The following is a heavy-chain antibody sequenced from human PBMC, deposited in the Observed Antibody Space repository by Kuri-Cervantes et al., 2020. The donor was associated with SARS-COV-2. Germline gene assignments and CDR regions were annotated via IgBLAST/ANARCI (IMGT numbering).Heavy chain of an antibody. CDR1: GGTFSSYA. Sequence: SVKVSCKASGGTFSSYAISWVRQAPGQGLEWMGGTIPIFGTANYAQKFQGRVTITADKSTSTAYMELSSLRSEDTAVYYCARKIGGGYCSGGSCWGMDVWGRGTTVTCYS. CDR3: ARKIGGGYCSGGSCWGMDV. D-gene: IGHD2-15*01. CDR2: TIPIFGTA. J-gene: IGHJ6*01. V-gene: IGHV1-69*06.